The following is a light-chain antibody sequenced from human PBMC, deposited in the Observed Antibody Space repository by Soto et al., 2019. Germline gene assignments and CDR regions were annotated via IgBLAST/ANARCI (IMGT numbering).Light chain of an antibody. Sequence: QSALTQPASVSGSPGQSITISCTGTTSDVGSYSLVSWYQQHPGKAPKLMIYEGTKRPSGVSNRFSGSKSGNTASLAISGLQSDDESDYYCSSRDDSLNGHVFGGGTQLTVL. V-gene: IGLV2-14*02. J-gene: IGLJ3*02. CDR1: TSDVGSYSL. CDR2: EGT. CDR3: SSRDDSLNGHV.